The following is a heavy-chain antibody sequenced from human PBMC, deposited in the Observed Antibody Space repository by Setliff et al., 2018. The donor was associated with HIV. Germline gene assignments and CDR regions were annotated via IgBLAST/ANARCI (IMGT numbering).Heavy chain of an antibody. J-gene: IGHJ6*03. CDR2: IFYTGNT. D-gene: IGHD2-2*01. V-gene: IGHV4-59*11. Sequence: PSETLSLTCTVSGGSISGHYWSWIRQPPGKGLEWVAYIFYTGNTNYNPSLKSRVTISVDTSKNQFFLKLSSVTAADTAVYYCVRGYCSSTTCYYDYYYMDVWGKGSTVTVSS. CDR3: VRGYCSSTTCYYDYYYMDV. CDR1: GGSISGHY.